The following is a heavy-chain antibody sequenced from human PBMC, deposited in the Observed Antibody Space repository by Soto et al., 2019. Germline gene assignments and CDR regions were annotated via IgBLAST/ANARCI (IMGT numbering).Heavy chain of an antibody. J-gene: IGHJ6*02. Sequence: PGGSLRLSCAASGFTFSSYWMSWVRQAPGKGLEWVANIKQDGSEKYYVDSVKGRFTISRDNAKNSLYLQMNSLRAEDTAVYYCARRITIFGVVINDYYGMDVWGQGTMVTVSS. V-gene: IGHV3-7*01. CDR1: GFTFSSYW. D-gene: IGHD3-3*01. CDR3: ARRITIFGVVINDYYGMDV. CDR2: IKQDGSEK.